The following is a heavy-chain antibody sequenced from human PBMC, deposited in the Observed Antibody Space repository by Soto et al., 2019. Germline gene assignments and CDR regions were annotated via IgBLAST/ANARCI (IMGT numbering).Heavy chain of an antibody. Sequence: QVQLVQSGAEVKKPGSSVKVSCKASGGTFSSYAISWVRQAPGQGLEWVGGIIPIFGTANYAQKFQGRVTITAEKSTSTGYMELSSLRSEDTAVYYCASGITLSRLWYFDLWGRGTLVTVSS. J-gene: IGHJ2*01. CDR2: IIPIFGTA. CDR1: GGTFSSYA. V-gene: IGHV1-69*06. D-gene: IGHD3-10*02. CDR3: ASGITLSRLWYFDL.